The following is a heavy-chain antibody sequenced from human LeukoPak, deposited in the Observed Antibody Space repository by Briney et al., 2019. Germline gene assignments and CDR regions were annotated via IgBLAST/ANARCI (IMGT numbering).Heavy chain of an antibody. CDR2: IYTSGST. CDR3: ARLITGTTTAFDI. J-gene: IGHJ3*02. D-gene: IGHD1-7*01. V-gene: IGHV4-4*07. Sequence: PSETLSLTCTVSGGYISGYYWSWLRQPAGKGLEWIGRIYTSGSTHYNPSLKSRVTMSVDTSKNQFSLNLSSVTAADTAVYYCARLITGTTTAFDIWGQGTMVTVSS. CDR1: GGYISGYY.